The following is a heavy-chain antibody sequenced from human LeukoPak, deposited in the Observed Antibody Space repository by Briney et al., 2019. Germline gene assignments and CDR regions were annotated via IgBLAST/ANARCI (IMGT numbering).Heavy chain of an antibody. J-gene: IGHJ6*03. CDR3: ARAGDFSYYDFWSGAGGDYYYYMDV. Sequence: GGSLRLSCAASGFTFNNYWMTWVRQAPGKGLEWVSYISSSGSTIYYADSVKGRFTISRDNAKNSLYLQMNSLRAEDTAVYYCARAGDFSYYDFWSGAGGDYYYYMDVWGKGTTVTVSS. CDR1: GFTFNNYW. V-gene: IGHV3-48*04. CDR2: ISSSGSTI. D-gene: IGHD3-3*01.